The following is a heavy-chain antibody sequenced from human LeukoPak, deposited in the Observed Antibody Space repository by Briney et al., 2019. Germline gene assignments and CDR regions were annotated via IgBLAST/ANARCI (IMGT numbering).Heavy chain of an antibody. Sequence: GGSLRLSCVASGFSLTSYAMHWVRQATGKGPEWVTILSSDGITQNYADSVRGRFTISRDDSKKTLYLQMNSLRREDTAIYYCARGAPRVVAFDHWGQGALVTVSS. J-gene: IGHJ4*02. CDR1: GFSLTSYA. D-gene: IGHD3-22*01. CDR3: ARGAPRVVAFDH. V-gene: IGHV3-30*04. CDR2: LSSDGITQ.